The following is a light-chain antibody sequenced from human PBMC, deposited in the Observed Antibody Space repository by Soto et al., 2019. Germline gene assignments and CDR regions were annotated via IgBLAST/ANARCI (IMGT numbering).Light chain of an antibody. CDR3: QHSSNWPMYT. CDR1: QSVSSY. J-gene: IGKJ2*01. Sequence: EIVLTQSPATLSLSPGERATLSCRASQSVSSYLAWYQQKPGQAPRLLIYDASNRATAIPARFSGSGSGTAFTLTITSLEPEDFAVYYCQHSSNWPMYTLVQGTKLVLK. V-gene: IGKV3-11*01. CDR2: DAS.